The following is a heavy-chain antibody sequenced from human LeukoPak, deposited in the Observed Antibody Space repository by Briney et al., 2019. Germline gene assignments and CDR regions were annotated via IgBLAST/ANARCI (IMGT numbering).Heavy chain of an antibody. D-gene: IGHD6-6*01. Sequence: SGGSLRLSCAASGFTFSSYAMSWVRQVPGKGPEWVAAITGSGDGTYYADSVKGRFTISRDNSKTTLYLQVNGLRAEDTAIYYCAKGSRSSRPYYFDHWGQGTLVTASS. CDR2: ITGSGDGT. CDR3: AKGSRSSRPYYFDH. J-gene: IGHJ4*02. V-gene: IGHV3-23*01. CDR1: GFTFSSYA.